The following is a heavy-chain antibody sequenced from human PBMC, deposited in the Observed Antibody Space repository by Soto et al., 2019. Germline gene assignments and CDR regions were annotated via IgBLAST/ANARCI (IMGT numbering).Heavy chain of an antibody. J-gene: IGHJ4*02. D-gene: IGHD3-10*01. CDR2: IYYSGST. Sequence: SETLSLTCSVSNGYLSSNYVSWIRQYPGKGLEWIGNIYYSGSTNYNPSLKSRVTMSVDTSKNQFTLKLSSVTAADTGVYFCARSFMVPVDFFDYWGQGTLVNLSS. V-gene: IGHV4-59*01. CDR3: ARSFMVPVDFFDY. CDR1: NGYLSSNY.